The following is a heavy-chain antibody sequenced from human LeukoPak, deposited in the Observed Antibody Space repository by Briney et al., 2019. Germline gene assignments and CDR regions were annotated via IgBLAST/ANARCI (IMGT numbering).Heavy chain of an antibody. D-gene: IGHD3-22*01. CDR3: ARRGYSSAFDY. J-gene: IGHJ4*02. Sequence: PSETLSLTCAVSGYSISSGYYWGWIRQPPGKGLEWIGGIYHSGSSYYTPSLKSRVTISVDTSKNQFSLKLSSVTAADTAVYYCARRGYSSAFDYWGQGTLVTVSS. CDR2: IYHSGSS. CDR1: GYSISSGYY. V-gene: IGHV4-38-2*01.